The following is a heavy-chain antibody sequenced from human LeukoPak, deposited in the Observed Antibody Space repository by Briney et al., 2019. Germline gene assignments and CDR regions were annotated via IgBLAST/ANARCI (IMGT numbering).Heavy chain of an antibody. CDR3: ATSPGYCSGGSCSTYYYYYMDV. J-gene: IGHJ6*03. CDR2: FDPEDGET. Sequence: ASVKVSCKVSGYTLTELSMHWVRQAPGKGLEWMGGFDPEDGETIYAQKFQGRVTMTEDTSTDTAYMELSSLRSEDTAVYYCATSPGYCSGGSCSTYYYYYMDVWGKGTTVTISS. V-gene: IGHV1-24*01. CDR1: GYTLTELS. D-gene: IGHD2-15*01.